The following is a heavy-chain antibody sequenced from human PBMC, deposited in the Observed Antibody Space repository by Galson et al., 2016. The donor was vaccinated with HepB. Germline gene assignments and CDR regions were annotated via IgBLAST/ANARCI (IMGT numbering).Heavy chain of an antibody. Sequence: ETLSLTCAVYXXSFXDXYWXXIRQXXGKGLEWIGEINHVGNITYNPSLKSRVTISEEPSKNQFSLNLNSVTAADTAVYYCASLWEFRGRPLDYWGQGNQVTVSS. D-gene: IGHD3-10*01. J-gene: IGHJ4*02. V-gene: IGHV4-34*01. CDR1: XXSFXDXY. CDR3: ASLWEFRGRPLDY. CDR2: INHVGNI.